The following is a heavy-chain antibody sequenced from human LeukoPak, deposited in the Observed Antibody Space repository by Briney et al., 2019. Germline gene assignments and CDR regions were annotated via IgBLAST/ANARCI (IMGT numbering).Heavy chain of an antibody. CDR3: ARIYCGGDRSLLYYYYMDV. J-gene: IGHJ6*03. V-gene: IGHV4-39*07. CDR2: IYYSWST. Sequence: SETLSLTCTVSGGSISSSSYYWGWIRQPPGKGLEWIGSIYYSWSTYYNPSLKSRVTISVDTSKNQFSLKLSSVTAADTAVYYCARIYCGGDRSLLYYYYMDVWGKGTTVTVSS. D-gene: IGHD2-21*02. CDR1: GGSISSSSYY.